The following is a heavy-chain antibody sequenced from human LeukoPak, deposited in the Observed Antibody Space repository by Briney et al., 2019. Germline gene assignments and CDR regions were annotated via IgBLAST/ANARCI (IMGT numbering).Heavy chain of an antibody. CDR2: ISGSGGGT. V-gene: IGHV3-23*01. J-gene: IGHJ4*02. CDR3: AKRGVVIRVILVGFHKEAYYFDS. Sequence: GGSLRLSCAVSGITLSNYGMSWVRQAPGKGLEWVAGISGSGGGTNYADSVKGRFTISRDNTRNTLYLQMNSLRAEDTAVYFCAKRGVVIRVILVGFHKEAYYFDSWGRGALVTVSS. CDR1: GITLSNYG. D-gene: IGHD3-10*01.